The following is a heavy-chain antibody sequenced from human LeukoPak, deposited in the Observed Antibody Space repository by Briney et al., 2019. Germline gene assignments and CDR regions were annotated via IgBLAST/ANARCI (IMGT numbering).Heavy chain of an antibody. D-gene: IGHD4-23*01. J-gene: IGHJ3*02. V-gene: IGHV3-9*01. CDR3: AKSRSRGYYGGNSLGAFDI. Sequence: GGSLRLSCAASGFTFDVYAMHWVRQAPGKGLEWVSGISWNSGSIGYADSVKGRFTISRDNAKNSLYLQMNILRAEDTALYYCAKSRSRGYYGGNSLGAFDIWGQGTMVTVSS. CDR1: GFTFDVYA. CDR2: ISWNSGSI.